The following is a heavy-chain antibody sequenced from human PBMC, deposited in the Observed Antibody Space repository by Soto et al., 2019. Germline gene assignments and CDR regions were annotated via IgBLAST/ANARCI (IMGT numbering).Heavy chain of an antibody. CDR1: GGSFSGYY. D-gene: IGHD2-2*01. V-gene: IGHV4-34*01. CDR3: ARGVEYQLLHYYYYGMDV. J-gene: IGHJ6*02. CDR2: INHSGST. Sequence: QVQLQQWGAGLLKPSETLSLTCAVYGGSFSGYYWSWIRQPPGKGLEWIGEINHSGSTNYNPSLTGRGTISGDTAKNQGSLKLSSVTAADTAVYYCARGVEYQLLHYYYYGMDVWGQGTTVTVSS.